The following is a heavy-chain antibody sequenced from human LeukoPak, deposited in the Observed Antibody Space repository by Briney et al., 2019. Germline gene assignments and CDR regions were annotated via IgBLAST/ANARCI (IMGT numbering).Heavy chain of an antibody. CDR2: IKSESEGGTT. J-gene: IGHJ4*02. CDR3: ATDGFNGCNRGTCYSPSLEY. D-gene: IGHD2-15*01. CDR1: GITFSGAW. V-gene: IGHV3-15*01. Sequence: PGGSLRLSCATSGITFSGAWMNWVRRAPGKGLEWLGVIKSESEGGTTEYGAPARGRFNLSRDDSKNTLYLQMNSLKTEDTAVYYCATDGFNGCNRGTCYSPSLEYWGQGTLVAVSS.